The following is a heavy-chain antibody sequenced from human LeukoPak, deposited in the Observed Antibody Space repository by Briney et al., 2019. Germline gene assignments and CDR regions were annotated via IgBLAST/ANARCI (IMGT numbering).Heavy chain of an antibody. D-gene: IGHD2-2*01. J-gene: IGHJ4*02. CDR1: GFTFSYYG. V-gene: IGHV3-30*02. CDR2: KRYDGSNK. CDR3: AKARGYCSSTSCFRPFDY. Sequence: GGSLRLSCAASGFTFSYYGMHWVRQAPGRGLEWVAFKRYDGSNKYYADPVKGRFTISRDNSKNTLYLQMNSLRAEDTAVYYCAKARGYCSSTSCFRPFDYWGQGTLVTVSS.